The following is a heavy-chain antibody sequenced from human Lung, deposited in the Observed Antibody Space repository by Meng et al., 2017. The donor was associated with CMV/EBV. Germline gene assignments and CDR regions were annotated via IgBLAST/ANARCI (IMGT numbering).Heavy chain of an antibody. Sequence: GGSXRLXXTASGFYFSDYGMHWVRQAPGKGLEWVTFIHYDESDKYYTDSVKGRFTISRDNSKKTLYLQINSLRAEGTAVYYCARSYNGKYYPPYYYYYYGMDVWGQGXTVTVSS. D-gene: IGHD1-26*01. CDR3: ARSYNGKYYPPYYYYYYGMDV. J-gene: IGHJ6*02. CDR1: GFYFSDYG. V-gene: IGHV3-30*02. CDR2: IHYDESDK.